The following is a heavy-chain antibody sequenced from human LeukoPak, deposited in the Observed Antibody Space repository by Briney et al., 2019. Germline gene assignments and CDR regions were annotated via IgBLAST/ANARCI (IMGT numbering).Heavy chain of an antibody. Sequence: PSGTLSLTCAVSVGSISSGNWWSWVRQAPGKGLEWVSGINWNGGSTGYADFVKGRFTISRDNAKNSLYLQMNSLRAEDTALYYCARDWVSGWNAGFDYWGQGTLVTVSS. D-gene: IGHD6-19*01. V-gene: IGHV3-20*04. J-gene: IGHJ4*02. CDR1: VGSISSGNW. CDR3: ARDWVSGWNAGFDY. CDR2: INWNGGST.